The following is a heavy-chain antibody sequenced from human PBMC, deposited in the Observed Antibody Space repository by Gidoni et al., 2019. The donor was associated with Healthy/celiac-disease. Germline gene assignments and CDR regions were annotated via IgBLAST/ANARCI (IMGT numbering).Heavy chain of an antibody. CDR3: ARGVSRYPPGDYYYGMDA. V-gene: IGHV3-30-3*01. CDR1: GFTFRSYA. CDR2: ISYDGSNK. Sequence: QVQLVESGGGVVQPGRSLRLSCDASGFTFRSYAMHWVRQAPGKGLEWVAVISYDGSNKYYADSVKGRFTISRDNSKNTLYLQMNSLRAEDTAVYYCARGVSRYPPGDYYYGMDAWGQGTTVTVSS. J-gene: IGHJ6*02. D-gene: IGHD6-13*01.